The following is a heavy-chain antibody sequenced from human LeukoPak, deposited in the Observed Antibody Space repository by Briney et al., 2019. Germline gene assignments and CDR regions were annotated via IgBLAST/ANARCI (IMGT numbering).Heavy chain of an antibody. Sequence: SETLSLTCTVSGGSISSYYWSWIRQPPGKGLEWIGYIYYSGSTNYNPSLKSRVTISVDTSKNQFSLKLSSVTAADTAVYYCARDAGDSSGYLPDYWGQGTLVTVSS. CDR3: ARDAGDSSGYLPDY. CDR1: GGSISSYY. J-gene: IGHJ4*02. D-gene: IGHD3-22*01. V-gene: IGHV4-59*01. CDR2: IYYSGST.